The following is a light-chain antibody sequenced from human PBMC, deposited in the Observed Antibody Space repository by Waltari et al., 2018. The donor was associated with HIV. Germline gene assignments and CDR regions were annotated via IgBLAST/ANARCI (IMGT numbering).Light chain of an antibody. Sequence: ERVMKQSPATMSVCPGERVTVSCRARETVSSRRAWYQQKPGLAHRRLSYGASTRATGIAARFSGCGCVTAFALTISSLQSESFAVYYYQQYNDWPLTSGGGTSLEIQ. CDR2: GAS. CDR1: ETVSSR. J-gene: IGKJ4*01. V-gene: IGKV3-15*01. CDR3: QQYNDWPLT.